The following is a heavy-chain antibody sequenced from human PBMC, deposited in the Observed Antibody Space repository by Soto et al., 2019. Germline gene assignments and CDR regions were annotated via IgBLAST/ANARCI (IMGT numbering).Heavy chain of an antibody. CDR3: ARADGTYYDILTGNYYYYYGMDV. D-gene: IGHD3-9*01. V-gene: IGHV4-39*01. J-gene: IGHJ6*02. Sequence: PSETLSLTCTVSGGSISSSSYYWGWIRQPPGKGLEWIGSIYYSGSTYYNPSLKSRVTISVDTSKNQFSLKLSSVTAADTAVYYCARADGTYYDILTGNYYYYYGMDVWGQGTTVTVYS. CDR2: IYYSGST. CDR1: GGSISSSSYY.